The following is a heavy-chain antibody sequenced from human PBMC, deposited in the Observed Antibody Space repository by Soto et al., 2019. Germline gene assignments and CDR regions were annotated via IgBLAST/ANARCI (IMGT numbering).Heavy chain of an antibody. Sequence: KPSETLSLTCTVSVGSISSSSYYLGWIRQPPGKGLEWIGSIYYSWSTYYNPSLKSRVTISLDTSKNQFFLKLSSVTAADTAVYYCLRHGDTVGYFDWVRRGFHYYYGMYVWGQGTKVTVYS. V-gene: IGHV4-39*01. J-gene: IGHJ6*02. CDR3: LRHGDTVGYFDWVRRGFHYYYGMYV. D-gene: IGHD3-9*01. CDR1: VGSISSSSYY. CDR2: IYYSWST.